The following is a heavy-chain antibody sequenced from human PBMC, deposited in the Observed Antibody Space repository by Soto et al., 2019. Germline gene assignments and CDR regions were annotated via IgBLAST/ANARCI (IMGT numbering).Heavy chain of an antibody. Sequence: EVQLLESGGGLVQPGGSLRLSCAVSGFTFNNYAMSWVRQAPGKGLEWVATISTSGDSTFYADSVKARFTISRDNSKNTLDLQMNGLRAEDTALYSCAKGKGGHMHTSRYFDYWGQGTLVTVSS. CDR2: ISTSGDST. CDR1: GFTFNNYA. V-gene: IGHV3-23*01. J-gene: IGHJ4*02. CDR3: AKGKGGHMHTSRYFDY. D-gene: IGHD3-16*01.